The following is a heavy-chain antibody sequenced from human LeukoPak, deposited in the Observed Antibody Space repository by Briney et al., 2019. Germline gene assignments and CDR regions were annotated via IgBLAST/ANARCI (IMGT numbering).Heavy chain of an antibody. V-gene: IGHV3-23*01. CDR3: ARPNYYFDY. CDR2: MSGGGGDT. CDR1: GFTFNRHA. J-gene: IGHJ4*02. Sequence: RGSLRLSCLGSGFTFNRHAMAWVRQAPGKALEWVSAMSGGGGDTYYAASVKGRFTISRDNSKNTLYLQMNSLRAEDTAVYYCARPNYYFDYWGQGTLVTVSS.